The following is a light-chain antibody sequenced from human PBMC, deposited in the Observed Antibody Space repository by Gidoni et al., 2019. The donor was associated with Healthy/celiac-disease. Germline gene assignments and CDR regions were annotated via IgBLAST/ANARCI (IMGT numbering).Light chain of an antibody. Sequence: DIQMTQSPSPLSASVGDRVTITCPSSQDISNYLNWYQQKPGKAPKLLIYDASNLETGVPSRFSGSGSGTDFTFTISSLQPEDIATYYCQQYDNLLITFGQGTRLEIK. CDR1: QDISNY. CDR3: QQYDNLLIT. V-gene: IGKV1-33*01. CDR2: DAS. J-gene: IGKJ5*01.